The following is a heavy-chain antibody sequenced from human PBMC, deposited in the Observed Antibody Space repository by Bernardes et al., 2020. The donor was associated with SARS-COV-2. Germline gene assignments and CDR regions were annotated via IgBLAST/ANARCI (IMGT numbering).Heavy chain of an antibody. D-gene: IGHD2-2*01. Sequence: LSLTCTVSGGSISSSSYYWGWIRQPPGKGLEWIGSIYYSGSTYYNPSLKSRVTISRDNSKNSLYLQMNSLRTEDTALYYCAKDVDRGYCSSTSCYPDYWGQGTLVTVSS. CDR1: GGSISSSSYY. J-gene: IGHJ4*02. CDR3: AKDVDRGYCSSTSCYPDY. V-gene: IGHV4-39*02. CDR2: IYYSGST.